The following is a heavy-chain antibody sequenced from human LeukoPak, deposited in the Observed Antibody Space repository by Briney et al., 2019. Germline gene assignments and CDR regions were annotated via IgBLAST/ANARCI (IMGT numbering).Heavy chain of an antibody. CDR1: GGSISSYY. D-gene: IGHD6-13*01. CDR3: ARGEDSSSWYYFDY. V-gene: IGHV4-59*01. Sequence: SETLSLTCTVSGGSISSYYWSWIRQPPGKGLEWIGYIYYSGSTNYNPSLKSRVTISVDTSKNQFSLKLSSVTAADTAVYYCARGEDSSSWYYFDYWGQGILVTVSS. J-gene: IGHJ4*02. CDR2: IYYSGST.